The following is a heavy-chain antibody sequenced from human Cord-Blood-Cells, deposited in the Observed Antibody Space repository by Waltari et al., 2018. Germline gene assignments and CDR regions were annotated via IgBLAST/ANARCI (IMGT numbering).Heavy chain of an antibody. V-gene: IGHV3-43D*04. Sequence: EVQLVESGGVVVQPGGSLRLSCVASGFTFDDYAMHWVRQAPGKGLEWVSLISWDGGSTYYADSVKGRFTISRDNSKNSLYLQMNSLRAEDTALYYCAATAGEQPNYYYYGMDVWGQGTTVTVSS. J-gene: IGHJ6*02. CDR1: GFTFDDYA. D-gene: IGHD3-10*01. CDR3: AATAGEQPNYYYYGMDV. CDR2: ISWDGGST.